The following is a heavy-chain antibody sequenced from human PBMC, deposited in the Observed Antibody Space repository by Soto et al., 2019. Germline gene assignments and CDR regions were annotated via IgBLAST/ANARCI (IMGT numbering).Heavy chain of an antibody. V-gene: IGHV1-3*05. CDR2: INAGNGNT. Sequence: QVQLVQSGAEEKKPGASVKVSRKASGYTFTNYAMPWVRQAPGQRLEWMRRINAGNGNTKYSQKFQGRVTITRDTPASTAYMELSSLTSEDTAVYYCARVSGYYRPDYWGQGTLVTVSS. J-gene: IGHJ4*02. CDR3: ARVSGYYRPDY. D-gene: IGHD5-12*01. CDR1: GYTFTNYA.